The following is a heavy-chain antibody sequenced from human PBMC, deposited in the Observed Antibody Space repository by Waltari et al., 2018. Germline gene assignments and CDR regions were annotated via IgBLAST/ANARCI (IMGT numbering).Heavy chain of an antibody. CDR3: ARGPPYSSFPH. Sequence: QVQVQQWGAGLVKPSETLSLTCGVYGGSFRCYYWSWIRQPPGKGLDGSGASNQSGRINYPPSLPRRLTISVDTSKNQFPLQLSSVTAADTAVYYCARGPPYSSFPHWGQGTLVTVSS. V-gene: IGHV4-34*01. D-gene: IGHD4-4*01. CDR1: GGSFRCYY. J-gene: IGHJ1*01. CDR2: SNQSGRI.